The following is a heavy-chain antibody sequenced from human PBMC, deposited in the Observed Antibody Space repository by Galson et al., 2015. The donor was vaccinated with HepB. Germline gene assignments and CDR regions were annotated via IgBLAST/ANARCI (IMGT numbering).Heavy chain of an antibody. CDR1: GFTFSSYS. CDR3: ARDEVGDGYNYFQH. CDR2: ISSSSYI. D-gene: IGHD5-24*01. Sequence: SLRLSCAASGFTFSSYSMNWVRQAPGKGLEWVSSISSSSYIYYADSVKGRFTISRDNAKNSLYLQMNSLRAEDTAVYYCARDEVGDGYNYFQHWGQGTLVTVSS. V-gene: IGHV3-21*01. J-gene: IGHJ1*01.